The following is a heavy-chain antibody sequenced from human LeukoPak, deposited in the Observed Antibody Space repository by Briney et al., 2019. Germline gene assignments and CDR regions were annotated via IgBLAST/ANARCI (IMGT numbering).Heavy chain of an antibody. D-gene: IGHD5-24*01. V-gene: IGHV4-59*12. CDR3: ARLRGRWLHPRYYFDY. CDR2: IYYSGST. J-gene: IGHJ4*02. Sequence: KASETLSLTCTVSGGSISSYYWSWIRQPPGKGLEWIGYIYYSGSTNYNPSLKSRVTISVDTSKNQFSLKLSSVTAADTAVYYCARLRGRWLHPRYYFDYWGQGTLVTVSS. CDR1: GGSISSYY.